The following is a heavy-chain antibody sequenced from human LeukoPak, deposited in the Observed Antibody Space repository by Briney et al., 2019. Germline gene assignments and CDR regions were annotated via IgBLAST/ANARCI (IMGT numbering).Heavy chain of an antibody. J-gene: IGHJ5*02. CDR2: IKHKDDRLAT. Sequence: PGGSLRLSCTPSGFTFRSNWMEWVRQAPGKGLEWVGRIKHKDDRLATEYAASVRGRFTISRDDSKDSLYLQMNSLKAEDTAIYYCTREFYYRFDIWGQGTLVTVSS. D-gene: IGHD3-10*01. CDR3: TREFYYRFDI. CDR1: GFTFRSNW. V-gene: IGHV3-72*01.